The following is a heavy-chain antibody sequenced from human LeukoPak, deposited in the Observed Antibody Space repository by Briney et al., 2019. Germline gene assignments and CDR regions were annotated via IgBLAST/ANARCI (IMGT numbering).Heavy chain of an antibody. CDR2: IKQDGSEE. V-gene: IGHV3-7*01. CDR3: ARDSAKTTVTTLDY. Sequence: GGSLRLSCAASGFTFSSYWLSWVGQAPGKGLEWVANIKQDGSEEYYVDSVKGRFTISRDNAKNSLYLQMNSLRAEDTAVYYCARDSAKTTVTTLDYWGQGTLVTVSS. CDR1: GFTFSSYW. J-gene: IGHJ4*02. D-gene: IGHD4-17*01.